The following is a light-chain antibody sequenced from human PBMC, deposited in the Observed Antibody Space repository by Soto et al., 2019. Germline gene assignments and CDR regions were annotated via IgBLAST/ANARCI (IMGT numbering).Light chain of an antibody. CDR3: QQYVGLPIT. CDR2: GAS. J-gene: IGKJ5*01. CDR1: QSVSSN. Sequence: EIVMTQSPATLSVSPGERSTLSFRASQSVSSNLAWYQQKPGQAPRLLIYGASSRATGIPDRFSGSGSGTDFTLTISRVAPEDFAVYYCQQYVGLPITFGQGTRLEI. V-gene: IGKV3-20*01.